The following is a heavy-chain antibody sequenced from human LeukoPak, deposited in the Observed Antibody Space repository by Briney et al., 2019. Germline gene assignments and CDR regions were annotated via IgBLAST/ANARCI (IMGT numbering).Heavy chain of an antibody. CDR2: IYYSGST. J-gene: IGHJ4*02. CDR3: ARAPGYDYVWGSYRYTDY. CDR1: GGSISSGDYY. V-gene: IGHV4-30-4*01. Sequence: SETLSLTCTVSGGSISSGDYYWSWIRQPPGKGLEWIGYIYYSGSTYYNPSLKSRVTISVDTSKNQFSLKLSSVTAADTAVYYCARAPGYDYVWGSYRYTDYWGQGTLVTVSS. D-gene: IGHD3-16*02.